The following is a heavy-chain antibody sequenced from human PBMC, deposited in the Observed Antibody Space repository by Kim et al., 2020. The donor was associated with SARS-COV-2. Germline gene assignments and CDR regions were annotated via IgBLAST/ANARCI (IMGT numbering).Heavy chain of an antibody. CDR2: IWYDGSKK. Sequence: GGSLRLSCSASGFTFSSYGMHWVRQAPGKGLEWVAVIWYDGSKKYYADSVKGRFTISRDNSKNTLYLQMNSLRAEDTDVYYCARDRLDLGYCTGGSCYSSYYQFYYSVDVWGQGTPVTVSS. CDR3: ARDRLDLGYCTGGSCYSSYYQFYYSVDV. D-gene: IGHD2-15*01. J-gene: IGHJ6*02. V-gene: IGHV3-33*01. CDR1: GFTFSSYG.